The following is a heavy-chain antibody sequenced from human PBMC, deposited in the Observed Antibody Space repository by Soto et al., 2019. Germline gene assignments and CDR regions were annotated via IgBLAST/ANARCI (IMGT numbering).Heavy chain of an antibody. Sequence: GGSLRLSCAASGFTFSTNWMHWVRQAPGKGLVWVSRINSDGSSTSYADSVKGRFTISRDNAKNTLYLQMNSLRAEDTAVYYCARDSSSWEGPNYFDYWGQGTLVTVSS. J-gene: IGHJ4*02. D-gene: IGHD2-2*01. CDR3: ARDSSSWEGPNYFDY. CDR2: INSDGSST. CDR1: GFTFSTNW. V-gene: IGHV3-74*01.